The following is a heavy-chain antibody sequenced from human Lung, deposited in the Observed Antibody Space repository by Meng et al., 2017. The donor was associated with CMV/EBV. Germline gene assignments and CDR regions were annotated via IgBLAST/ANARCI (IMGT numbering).Heavy chain of an antibody. CDR2: IYNDGSRT. CDR1: GFTFTSYG. Sequence: GGSLRLSCAASGFTFTSYGMSWVRQAPGKGLEWVSLIYNDGSRTYYADSVKGRFTISRDNSKNTVSLQMNNLRVEDSAVYYCVKGAAGLVPWGHGTLVTVSS. J-gene: IGHJ4*01. D-gene: IGHD3/OR15-3a*01. CDR3: VKGAAGLVP. V-gene: IGHV3-23*03.